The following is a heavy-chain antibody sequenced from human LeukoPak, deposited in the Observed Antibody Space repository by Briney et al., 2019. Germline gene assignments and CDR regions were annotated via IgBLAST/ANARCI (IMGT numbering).Heavy chain of an antibody. Sequence: SETLSPTCTVSGGSISSGDYYWSWIRQPPGKGLEWIGYIYYSGSTYYNPSLKSRVTISVDTSKNQFSLKLGSVTAADTAVYYCARAAYYDFWSGFHAFDYWGQGTLVTVSS. CDR2: IYYSGST. CDR3: ARAAYYDFWSGFHAFDY. J-gene: IGHJ4*02. CDR1: GGSISSGDYY. V-gene: IGHV4-30-4*08. D-gene: IGHD3-3*01.